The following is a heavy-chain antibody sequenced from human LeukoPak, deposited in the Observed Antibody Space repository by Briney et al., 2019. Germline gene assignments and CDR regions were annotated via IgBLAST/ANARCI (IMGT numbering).Heavy chain of an antibody. CDR2: IYYSGST. CDR3: ARALDYYDSSGYGL. CDR1: GGSISSGDYY. D-gene: IGHD3-22*01. J-gene: IGHJ4*02. V-gene: IGHV4-30-4*08. Sequence: SQTLSLTCTVSGGSISSGDYYWSWIRQPPGKGLEWIGYIYYSGSTYYNPSLKSRVTISVDTSKNQFSLKLSSVTAADTAVYYCARALDYYDSSGYGLWGQGTLVTVSS.